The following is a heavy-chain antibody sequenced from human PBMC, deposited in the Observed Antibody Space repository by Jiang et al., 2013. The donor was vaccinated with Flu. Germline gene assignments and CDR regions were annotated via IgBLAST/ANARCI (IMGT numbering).Heavy chain of an antibody. CDR3: ARGPAISATTAVGPRYFDS. J-gene: IGHJ5*01. D-gene: IGHD1-1*01. CDR1: VGSVKSADSL. V-gene: IGHV4-30-4*01. Sequence: GLVKPSQTLSLTCTVSVGSVKSADSLWTWVRQSPEKGLEWIASTRYGAGTHFNPSLRSRLTVSIDRYGRDQFFMSLTSMTAADAAMYFCARGPAISATTAVGPRYFDSWGRGTSVVVSS. CDR2: TRYGAGT.